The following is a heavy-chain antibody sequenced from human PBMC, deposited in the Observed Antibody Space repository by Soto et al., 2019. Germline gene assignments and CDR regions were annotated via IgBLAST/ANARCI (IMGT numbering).Heavy chain of an antibody. J-gene: IGHJ4*02. CDR3: ARHPRSWATQYYFDY. V-gene: IGHV4-34*01. D-gene: IGHD3-16*01. CDR1: GGSFSGYY. Sequence: SETLSLTCAVYGGSFSGYYWSWIRQPPGKGLEWIGEINHSGSTNYNPSLKSRVTISVDTSKNQFSLKLNSVTAADTAVYYCARHPRSWATQYYFDYWGQGALVTVSS. CDR2: INHSGST.